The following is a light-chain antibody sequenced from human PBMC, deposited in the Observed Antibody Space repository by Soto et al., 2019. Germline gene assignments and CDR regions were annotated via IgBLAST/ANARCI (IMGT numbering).Light chain of an antibody. CDR1: QDIGND. CDR3: LQDYTYPWT. V-gene: IGKV1-6*02. Sequence: IQMTQSPSSLSASVRDRVTITCRASQDIGNDLGWYQQKPGKAPNLLIYAASSLRSGVPSRFSGSGSGTHFTLTTNSLQAEDSATYFCLQDYTYPWTFGQGTKVDIK. J-gene: IGKJ1*01. CDR2: AAS.